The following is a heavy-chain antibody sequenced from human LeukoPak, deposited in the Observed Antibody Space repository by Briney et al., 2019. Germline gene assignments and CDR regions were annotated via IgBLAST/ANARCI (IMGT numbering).Heavy chain of an antibody. D-gene: IGHD3-9*01. V-gene: IGHV5-51*01. CDR1: GYSFTSYW. J-gene: IGHJ4*02. Sequence: GESLKISCKGSGYSFTSYWIGWVRQMPGKGLGWMGIIYPGDSDTRYRLSFQDQVTISADKSITTAYLQWSSLKASDTAMYYCARGGVSFFDWLAFDYWGQGTLVTVPS. CDR3: ARGGVSFFDWLAFDY. CDR2: IYPGDSDT.